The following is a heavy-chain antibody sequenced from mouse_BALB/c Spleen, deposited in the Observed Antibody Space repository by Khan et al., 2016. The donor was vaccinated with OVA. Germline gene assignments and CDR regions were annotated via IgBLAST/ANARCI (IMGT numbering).Heavy chain of an antibody. V-gene: IGHV1-9*01. CDR3: ARGNYYGITSCFDY. Sequence: QVQLVESGAELIKPGASVKISCKATGYTFSSYWIEWVKQRPGHGLEWIGEIFPGSNSTNYNERFKGKATMTADKSSKTAYMQLSSLTSEASAIYDCARGNYYGITSCFDYWGQGTLVTVSA. CDR1: GYTFSSYW. CDR2: IFPGSNST. J-gene: IGHJ3*01. D-gene: IGHD1-1*01.